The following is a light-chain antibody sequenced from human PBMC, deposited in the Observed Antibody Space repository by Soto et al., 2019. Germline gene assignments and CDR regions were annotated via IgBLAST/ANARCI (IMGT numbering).Light chain of an antibody. CDR3: QHYVTSLTT. J-gene: IGKJ1*01. CDR2: GAS. V-gene: IGKV3-20*01. Sequence: ELVMTQSPGTLSLSPGERATLSCGPSQSVTSNYLAWYQQKPGQAPRLLIFGASIRVKGIPDRFIGSGSGTDFTLTISRLEPEDFAVYYCQHYVTSLTTFGQGTKVDI. CDR1: QSVTSNY.